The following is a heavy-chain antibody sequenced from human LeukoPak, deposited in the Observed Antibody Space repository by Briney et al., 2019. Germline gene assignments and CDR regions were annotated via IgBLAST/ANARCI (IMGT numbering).Heavy chain of an antibody. V-gene: IGHV3-7*01. CDR1: GFTFSNYW. D-gene: IGHD2-2*01. CDR2: IKQDGSEK. Sequence: GGSLRLSCAASGFTFSNYWMSWVRQAPGKGLEWVANIKQDGSEKNYVNSVKGRFTISRDNAKNSLYLQMNSLRAEDTAIYYCARLSVVVPAAIDYWGQGTLVTVSS. CDR3: ARLSVVVPAAIDY. J-gene: IGHJ4*02.